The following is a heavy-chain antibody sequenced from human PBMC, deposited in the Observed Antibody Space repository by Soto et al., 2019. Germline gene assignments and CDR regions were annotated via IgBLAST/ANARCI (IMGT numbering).Heavy chain of an antibody. CDR2: ISAYNGNT. D-gene: IGHD6-13*01. Sequence: QVQLVQSGAEVKKPGASVKVSCKASGYTFTSYGISWVRQAPGQGLEWMGWISAYNGNTNYAQKLQGRVTMTTGTSTSTAYMEQRSLRSDDTAVYYCARGSGGDSSSWFEVYDGEGPSDYWGQGTLVTVSS. CDR3: ARGSGGDSSSWFEVYDGEGPSDY. J-gene: IGHJ4*02. V-gene: IGHV1-18*04. CDR1: GYTFTSYG.